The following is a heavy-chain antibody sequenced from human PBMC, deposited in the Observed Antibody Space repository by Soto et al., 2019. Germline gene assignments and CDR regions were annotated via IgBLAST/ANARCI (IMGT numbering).Heavy chain of an antibody. CDR2: IYYGGTT. Sequence: TSETLSLTCTVSGGSLSPNYWSWIRQPPGKGLEWIGYIYYGGTTTNNPSLNSQVAITKDTSKNQISLTLRSVTAADTAVYYCARVRAAIAAAGTNFDYWGQGTLVTVS. CDR1: GGSLSPNY. D-gene: IGHD6-13*01. V-gene: IGHV4-59*08. CDR3: ARVRAAIAAAGTNFDY. J-gene: IGHJ4*02.